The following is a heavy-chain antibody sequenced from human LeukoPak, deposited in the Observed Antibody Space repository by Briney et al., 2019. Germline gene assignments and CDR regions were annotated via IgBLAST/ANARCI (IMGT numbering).Heavy chain of an antibody. D-gene: IGHD1-20*01. V-gene: IGHV2-70*04. CDR1: GFSLRTSGMR. J-gene: IGHJ4*02. CDR2: IDWDDDK. CDR3: ARIGGDNWNDESYFDY. Sequence: SGPTLVHPTPPRTLTCTFSGFSLRTSGMRVSWIRQPPEKALEWLARIDWDDDKFYSTSLKTRLTISKDTSKNQVVLTMTNMDPVDTATYYCARIGGDNWNDESYFDYWGQGTLVTVSS.